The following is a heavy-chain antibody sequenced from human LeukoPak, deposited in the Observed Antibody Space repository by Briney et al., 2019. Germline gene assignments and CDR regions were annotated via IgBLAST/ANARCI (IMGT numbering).Heavy chain of an antibody. CDR3: AREPVITMVRGVMDY. CDR2: ISSSSSYI. J-gene: IGHJ4*02. Sequence: GGSLRLSCAASGFTFDDYGMNWVRQAPGKGLEWVSSISSSSSYIYYADSVKGRFTISRDNAKNSLYLQMNSLRAEDTAVYYCAREPVITMVRGVMDYWGQGTLVTVSS. D-gene: IGHD3-10*01. V-gene: IGHV3-21*01. CDR1: GFTFDDYG.